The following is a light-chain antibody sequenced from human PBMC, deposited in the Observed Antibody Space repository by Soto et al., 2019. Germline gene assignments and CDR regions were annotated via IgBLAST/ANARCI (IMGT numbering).Light chain of an antibody. CDR1: QGIGSN. CDR3: QQSNSYPPT. J-gene: IGKJ4*01. Sequence: IQLTQSPSSLSASGGDRVTITCRASQGIGSNLAWYLQKPGEAPKLLVYGASTLQGGVPSRFSGSGSGTLFTLTITSLQPEDFATYFCQQSNSYPPTFGGGTKV. V-gene: IGKV1-9*01. CDR2: GAS.